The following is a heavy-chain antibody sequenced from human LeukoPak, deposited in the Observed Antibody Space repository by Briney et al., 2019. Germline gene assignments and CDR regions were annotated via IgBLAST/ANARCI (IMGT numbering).Heavy chain of an antibody. CDR3: AKALDVLRLLVWFAVFDI. D-gene: IGHD3-3*01. Sequence: PGGSLRPSCAVSGLTFSNFWMSWVRQAPGNGLEWVSAISGSGGSTYYADSVKGRFTISRDNSKTTLYLQMTSLRAEDTVVFYCAKALDVLRLLVWFAVFDIWGQGTMVTVSS. CDR2: ISGSGGST. J-gene: IGHJ3*02. V-gene: IGHV3-23*01. CDR1: GLTFSNFW.